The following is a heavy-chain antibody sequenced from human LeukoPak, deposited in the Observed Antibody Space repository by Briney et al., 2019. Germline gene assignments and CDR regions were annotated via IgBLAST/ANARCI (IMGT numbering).Heavy chain of an antibody. CDR1: GFTFSSYG. J-gene: IGHJ4*02. Sequence: GGSLRLSCAASGFTFSSYGMSWVRQAPGKGLEWVSAISGSGGSTYYADSVKGRFTISRDNSKNTLYLQMNSLRAEDTAVYYSARDRIGYCSGGSCYYLDYWGQGTLVTVSS. D-gene: IGHD2-15*01. V-gene: IGHV3-23*01. CDR3: ARDRIGYCSGGSCYYLDY. CDR2: ISGSGGST.